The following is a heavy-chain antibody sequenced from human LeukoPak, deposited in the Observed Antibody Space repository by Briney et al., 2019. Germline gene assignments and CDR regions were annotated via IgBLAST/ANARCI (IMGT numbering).Heavy chain of an antibody. CDR3: AHVVSVEAADY. V-gene: IGHV3-43*02. Sequence: GGSLRLSCAVSGVTFGDYGMHWVRQAPGQGLEWVSIISGDGGGTYYADSVRGRFTISRDNSKNSLYLQMNRLRTDDTALYYCAHVVSVEAADYWGGGTLLTVSS. J-gene: IGHJ4*02. CDR2: ISGDGGGT. D-gene: IGHD2-15*01. CDR1: GVTFGDYG.